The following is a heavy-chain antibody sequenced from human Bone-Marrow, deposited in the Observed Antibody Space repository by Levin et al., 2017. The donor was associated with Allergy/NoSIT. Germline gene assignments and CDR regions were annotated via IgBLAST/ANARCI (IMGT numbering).Heavy chain of an antibody. CDR1: GYTFSTYW. CDR2: IFPSDSDI. CDR3: ARLDSSGSFDNRAFDC. D-gene: IGHD3-10*01. Sequence: GESLKISCKGYGYTFSTYWIAWVRQMPGKGLEWMAIIFPSDSDIRYNPSFQGQVTVSADTAISTAYLQWSSLKASDTAMYYCARLDSSGSFDNRAFDCWGQGTPVTVSS. J-gene: IGHJ4*02. V-gene: IGHV5-51*01.